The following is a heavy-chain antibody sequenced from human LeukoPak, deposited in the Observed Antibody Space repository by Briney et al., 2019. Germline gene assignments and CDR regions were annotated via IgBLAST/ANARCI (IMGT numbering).Heavy chain of an antibody. CDR1: GYTFRIHD. Sequence: ASVKVSCKASGYTFRIHDINWVRQAPGQGLEWMGWVSPKTGRTGYAQKFQGRVYITTNASLSTAYMELSSLRSDDTAVYFCGRESERNDGWFDPWGQGTLVTVSS. CDR2: VSPKTGRT. D-gene: IGHD1-1*01. CDR3: GRESERNDGWFDP. J-gene: IGHJ5*02. V-gene: IGHV1-8*01.